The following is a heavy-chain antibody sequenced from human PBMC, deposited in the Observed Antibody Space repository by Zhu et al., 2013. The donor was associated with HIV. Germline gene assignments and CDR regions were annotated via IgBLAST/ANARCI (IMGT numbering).Heavy chain of an antibody. V-gene: IGHV1-69*01. J-gene: IGHJ4*02. CDR2: IIPIFGTT. Sequence: QVQLVQSGAEVKKPGSSLKVSCKTSGGALSSYAISWVRQAPGQGLEWMGGIIPIFGTTNYAQKFQGRVTINADESTRTAYMELSSLRSEDTAVYYCAREGSAGTFDYWGQGTLVTVSS. D-gene: IGHD6-13*01. CDR1: GGALSSYA. CDR3: AREGSAGTFDY.